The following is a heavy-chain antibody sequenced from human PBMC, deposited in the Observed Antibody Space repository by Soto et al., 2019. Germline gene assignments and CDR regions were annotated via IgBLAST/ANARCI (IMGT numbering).Heavy chain of an antibody. J-gene: IGHJ4*02. Sequence: QVQLQESGPGLVKPSQTLSLTCTVSGGSISSGGYYWSWIRQHPGKGLEWIGYIYYSGSTYYNPSLKRRVTISVDTSKNQFSLKLSAVTAADTAVYYCARESGDYEDYFDYWGQGTLVTVSS. D-gene: IGHD4-17*01. CDR1: GGSISSGGYY. CDR2: IYYSGST. V-gene: IGHV4-31*03. CDR3: ARESGDYEDYFDY.